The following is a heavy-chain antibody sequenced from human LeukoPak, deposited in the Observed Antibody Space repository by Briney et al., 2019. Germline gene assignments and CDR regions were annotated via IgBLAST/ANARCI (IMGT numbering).Heavy chain of an antibody. J-gene: IGHJ4*02. Sequence: SGGSLRLSCAASGFTFSNAWMSWVRQAPGKGLEWVGRIKSKTNGGATDYAAPVKGRFTISRDGPKNTLYLQLNSLKTEDTAVYYCTTLGALDYWGQGTLVTVSS. CDR1: GFTFSNAW. D-gene: IGHD3-16*01. V-gene: IGHV3-15*01. CDR2: IKSKTNGGAT. CDR3: TTLGALDY.